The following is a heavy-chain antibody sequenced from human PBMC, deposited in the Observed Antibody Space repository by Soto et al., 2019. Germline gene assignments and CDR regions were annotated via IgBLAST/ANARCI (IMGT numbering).Heavy chain of an antibody. Sequence: SETLSLTCTVSGDSISSGGYYWSWIRQHPGKGLEWMGYIYHSGSAYYNPSLKSRVTISEDMSKNQFSLKLSSVTAADTAVYYCARDQEVNYADYGGSDYYCGLDVWGQGTTVTVSS. CDR3: ARDQEVNYADYGGSDYYCGLDV. J-gene: IGHJ6*02. CDR2: IYHSGSA. V-gene: IGHV4-31*03. CDR1: GDSISSGGYY. D-gene: IGHD4-17*01.